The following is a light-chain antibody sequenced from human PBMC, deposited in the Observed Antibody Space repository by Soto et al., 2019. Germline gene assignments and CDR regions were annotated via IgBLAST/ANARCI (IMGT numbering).Light chain of an antibody. J-gene: IGLJ2*01. CDR3: CSYAGSSTLV. Sequence: QSALTQPASVSGSPGQSITISCTGTSSDVGSYNLVSWYQQHPGKAPKLMIYEGSKRPPGVSNRFSGSKSGNTASLTISGLQAEDEGDYYCCSYAGSSTLVFGGGTTLTVL. CDR1: SSDVGSYNL. V-gene: IGLV2-23*01. CDR2: EGS.